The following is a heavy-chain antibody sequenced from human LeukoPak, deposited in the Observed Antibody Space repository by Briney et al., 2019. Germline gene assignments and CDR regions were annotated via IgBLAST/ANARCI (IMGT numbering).Heavy chain of an antibody. CDR2: INSDGSWT. D-gene: IGHD5-12*01. Sequence: PGGSLRLSCAASGNYWMHWVRQAPGKGLVWVSHINSDGSWTSYADSVKGRFTISKDNAKNTVYLQMNSLRAEDTAVYYCARDETPTNGYDSYDFWGQGTLVTVST. J-gene: IGHJ4*02. CDR3: ARDETPTNGYDSYDF. V-gene: IGHV3-74*01. CDR1: GNYW.